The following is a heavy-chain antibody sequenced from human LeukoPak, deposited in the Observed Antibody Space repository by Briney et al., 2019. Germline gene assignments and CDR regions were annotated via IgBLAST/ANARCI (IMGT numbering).Heavy chain of an antibody. CDR1: GFTFTSYA. Sequence: GGSLRLSCAASGFTFTSYAMSWVRQAPGKGLGWVSAISGSGGSTYYADSVKGRFTISRDNSKNTLYLQMNSLRAEDMAVYYCAREDIVVVPAATTYYYGMDVWGQGTTVTVSS. CDR2: ISGSGGST. D-gene: IGHD2-2*01. V-gene: IGHV3-23*01. CDR3: AREDIVVVPAATTYYYGMDV. J-gene: IGHJ6*02.